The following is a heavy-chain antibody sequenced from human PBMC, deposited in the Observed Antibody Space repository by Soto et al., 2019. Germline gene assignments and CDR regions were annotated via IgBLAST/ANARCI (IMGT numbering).Heavy chain of an antibody. CDR2: ISDDGSNK. D-gene: IGHD1-26*01. V-gene: IGHV3-30*18. CDR1: GFSFSSYG. Sequence: PGGSLRLSCAASGFSFSSYGMHWVRQAPGKGLEWVAVISDDGSNKYYADSVKDRFIISRDNSRNTLYVQMNSLRAEDTAVYYCAKDHHTTLGHWGQGTLVTVSS. CDR3: AKDHHTTLGH. J-gene: IGHJ4*02.